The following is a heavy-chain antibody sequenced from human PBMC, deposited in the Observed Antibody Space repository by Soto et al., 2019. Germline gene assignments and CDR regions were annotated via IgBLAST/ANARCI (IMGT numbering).Heavy chain of an antibody. CDR3: ARVERGTATTVVDAFDI. CDR2: MSHSGGT. CDR1: GGFVSSGSYY. Sequence: QVQLQQWGAGLLKPSETLSLTCAVYGGFVSSGSYYWSWIRQPPGKGPEWIGEMSHSGGTHFNPSLKSRVTISVATSKNQFSLKMSSVTAGDTALYYCARVERGTATTVVDAFDIWGPGTMVTVSS. V-gene: IGHV4-34*01. D-gene: IGHD1-1*01. J-gene: IGHJ3*02.